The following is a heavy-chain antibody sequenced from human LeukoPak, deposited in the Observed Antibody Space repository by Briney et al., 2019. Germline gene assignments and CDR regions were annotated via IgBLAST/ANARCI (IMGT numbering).Heavy chain of an antibody. CDR2: IIPMVDSA. CDR3: AREWLLDDFWSGYFDY. D-gene: IGHD3-3*01. CDR1: GGTFSNNV. Sequence: SVKVSCKVSGGTFSNNVINWIRQAPGQGLEWMGGIIPMVDSANYGQKFQGRVTITADISTTTAYLELSSLRSEDTAVYYCAREWLLDDFWSGYFDYWGQGTLVTVSS. V-gene: IGHV1-69*06. J-gene: IGHJ4*02.